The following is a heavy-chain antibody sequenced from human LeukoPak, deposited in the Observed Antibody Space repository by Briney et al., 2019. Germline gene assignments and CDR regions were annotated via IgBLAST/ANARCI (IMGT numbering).Heavy chain of an antibody. J-gene: IGHJ4*02. Sequence: GGSLRLSCAASGFTFSNYAMTWVRQAPGKGLEGVSGISGSDGSAYYADSVKGRFTISRDNSKNTLYLQMNSLRAEDTAVYYSAKNPRSRTIFGVVVWDWGQGTLVTVSS. CDR1: GFTFSNYA. D-gene: IGHD3-3*01. V-gene: IGHV3-23*01. CDR3: AKNPRSRTIFGVVVWD. CDR2: ISGSDGSA.